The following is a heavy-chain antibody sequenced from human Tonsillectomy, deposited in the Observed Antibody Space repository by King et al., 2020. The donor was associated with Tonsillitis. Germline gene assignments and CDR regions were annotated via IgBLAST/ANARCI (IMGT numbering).Heavy chain of an antibody. CDR2: LSGSGSNT. Sequence: VQLVESGGGLVQPGGSLRLSCAASGFTFSSYAMSWVRQAPGKGLEWVSVLSGSGSNTDYEDSVKGRFTISRDNSNNTLYLHMDSLRAEDTAVFYCAKGARMTTVTTGDAFDIWGQGTVVTVAS. CDR1: GFTFSSYA. D-gene: IGHD4-11*01. CDR3: AKGARMTTVTTGDAFDI. J-gene: IGHJ3*02. V-gene: IGHV3-23*04.